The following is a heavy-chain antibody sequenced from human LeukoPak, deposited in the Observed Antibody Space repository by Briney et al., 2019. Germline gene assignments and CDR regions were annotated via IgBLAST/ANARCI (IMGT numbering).Heavy chain of an antibody. CDR3: ATQTYYYDSSGYYYFDY. CDR2: INPSGGST. V-gene: IGHV1-46*01. Sequence: ASVKVSCKASGYTFTSYYMHWVRQAPGQGLEWMGIINPSGGSTSYAQKFQGRVTMTRDTSTSTVYMELSSLRSEDTAVYYCATQTYYYDSSGYYYFDYWGQGTLVTVSS. D-gene: IGHD3-22*01. CDR1: GYTFTSYY. J-gene: IGHJ4*02.